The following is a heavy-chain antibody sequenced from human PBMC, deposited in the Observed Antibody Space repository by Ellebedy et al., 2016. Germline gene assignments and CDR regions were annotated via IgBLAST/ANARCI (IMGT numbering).Heavy chain of an antibody. D-gene: IGHD3-10*01. Sequence: GGSLRLSCAASGFTFSSYGMHWVRQAPGKGLEWVAVISYDGSNKYYADSVKGRFTISRDNSKNTLYLQMNSLRAEDTAVYYCAKDFEVLWFAGWFDPWGQGTLVTVSS. J-gene: IGHJ5*02. V-gene: IGHV3-30*18. CDR1: GFTFSSYG. CDR2: ISYDGSNK. CDR3: AKDFEVLWFAGWFDP.